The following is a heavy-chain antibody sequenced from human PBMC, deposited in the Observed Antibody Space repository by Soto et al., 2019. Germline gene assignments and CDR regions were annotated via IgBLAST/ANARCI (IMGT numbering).Heavy chain of an antibody. D-gene: IGHD1-26*01. J-gene: IGHJ5*02. CDR3: ARHRHPRGAVGATSPLDP. V-gene: IGHV3-53*01. CDR1: GFSVSSNY. Sequence: GGSLRLSCALSGFSVSSNYLSWVRQAPGKGLEWVSVHYSGGSTYYADSVQGRFTISRDKSNNTLYLQMRRVRAEDTAVYFCARHRHPRGAVGATSPLDPWGQGTQVTVSS. CDR2: HYSGGST.